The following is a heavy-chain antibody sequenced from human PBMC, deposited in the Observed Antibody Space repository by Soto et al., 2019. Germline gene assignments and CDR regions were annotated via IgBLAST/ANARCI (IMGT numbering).Heavy chain of an antibody. D-gene: IGHD1-26*01. CDR2: INHSGST. CDR3: AIVGATNNY. V-gene: IGHV4-34*01. CDR1: GGSFSGYY. Sequence: NPSETLSLTCAVYGGSFSGYYWSWIRQPPGKGLEWIGEINHSGSTNYNPSLKSRVTISVDTSKNQFSLKLSSVTAADTAVYYCAIVGATNNYWGQGTLVTVS. J-gene: IGHJ4*02.